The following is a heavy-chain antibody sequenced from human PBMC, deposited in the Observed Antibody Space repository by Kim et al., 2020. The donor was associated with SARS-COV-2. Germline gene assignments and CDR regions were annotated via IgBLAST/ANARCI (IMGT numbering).Heavy chain of an antibody. Sequence: GGSLRLSCTASGFTFSNYGMHWVRQAPGKGLEWVSSISGSSSYIYYADSVKGRFTVSRDNARNSLYLQMNGLRAEDTALYYCARGGDSSGYSYFVYWGQGTLVTVSS. CDR1: GFTFSNYG. CDR3: ARGGDSSGYSYFVY. V-gene: IGHV3-21*01. CDR2: ISGSSSYI. D-gene: IGHD3-22*01. J-gene: IGHJ4*02.